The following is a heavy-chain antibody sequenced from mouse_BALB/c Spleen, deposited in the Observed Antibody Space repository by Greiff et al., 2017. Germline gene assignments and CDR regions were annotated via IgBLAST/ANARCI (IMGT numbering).Heavy chain of an antibody. J-gene: IGHJ4*01. D-gene: IGHD1-1*02. V-gene: IGHV3-2*02. CDR1: GYSITSDYA. CDR3: ARGGRYAMDY. CDR2: ISYSGST. Sequence: EVKLMESGPGLVKPSQSLSLTCTVTGYSITSDYAWNWIRQFPGNKLEWMGYISYSGSTSYNPSLKSRISITRDTSKNQFFLQLNSVTTEDTATYYCARGGRYAMDYWGQGTSVTVSS.